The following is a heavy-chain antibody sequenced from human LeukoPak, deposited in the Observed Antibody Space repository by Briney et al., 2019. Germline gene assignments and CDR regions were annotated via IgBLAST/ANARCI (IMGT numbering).Heavy chain of an antibody. CDR2: INPNSGGT. CDR1: EYTFTGYY. CDR3: ARGVYEAIPTTPRKYYYYYSMDV. Sequence: GASVKVSCKASEYTFTGYYIHWVRQAPGQGLEWMGWINPNSGGTNYAQKFQGRVTMTRDTSIGTAYMQLSRLRSDDSAVYYCARGVYEAIPTTPRKYYYYYSMDVWGKGTTVTVSS. V-gene: IGHV1-2*02. J-gene: IGHJ6*03. D-gene: IGHD2-15*01.